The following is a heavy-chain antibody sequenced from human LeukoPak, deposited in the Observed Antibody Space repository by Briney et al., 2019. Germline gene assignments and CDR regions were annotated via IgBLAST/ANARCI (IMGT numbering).Heavy chain of an antibody. CDR1: GFTFSGSA. CDR3: ARVGRNYYDLLDY. J-gene: IGHJ4*02. Sequence: GGSLRLSCAASGFTFSGSAMHWVRQASGKGLEWVGRIRSKANSYATAYAASVKGRFTISRDDSKNTAYLQMNSLKTEDTAVYYCARVGRNYYDLLDYWGQGTLVTVSS. CDR2: IRSKANSYAT. D-gene: IGHD3-22*01. V-gene: IGHV3-73*01.